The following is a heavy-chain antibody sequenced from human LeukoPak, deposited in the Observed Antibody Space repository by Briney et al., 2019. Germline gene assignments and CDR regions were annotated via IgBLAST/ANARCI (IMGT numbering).Heavy chain of an antibody. V-gene: IGHV1-2*02. CDR2: INPNSGGT. CDR1: GYTFTGYY. J-gene: IGHJ6*03. Sequence: ASVKVSCKASGYTFTGYYMHWVRQAPGQGLEWMGWINPNSGGTNYAQKFQGRVTMTRDTSISTAYMELSRLRSDDTAVYYCARIQLWGYYYYYYMDVWGKGTTVTVSS. D-gene: IGHD5-18*01. CDR3: ARIQLWGYYYYYYMDV.